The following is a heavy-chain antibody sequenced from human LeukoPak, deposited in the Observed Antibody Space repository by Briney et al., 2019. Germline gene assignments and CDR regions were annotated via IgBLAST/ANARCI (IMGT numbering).Heavy chain of an antibody. J-gene: IGHJ4*02. V-gene: IGHV3-53*01. CDR1: GFTVSSNY. CDR2: IYSGGST. Sequence: GGSLRLSCAASGFTVSSNYMSWVRQAPGKGLEWVSVIYSGGSTYYADSVKGRFTISRDNSKNTPYLQMNSLRAEDTAVYYCARTYDSSGYYDYWGQGALVTVSS. CDR3: ARTYDSSGYYDY. D-gene: IGHD3-22*01.